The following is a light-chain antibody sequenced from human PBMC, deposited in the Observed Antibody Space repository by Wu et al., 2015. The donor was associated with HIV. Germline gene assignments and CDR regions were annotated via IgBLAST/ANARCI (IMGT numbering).Light chain of an antibody. CDR3: QKYNTAPWT. Sequence: DIQMTQSPSTLSASVGDRVTITCRASQSISTWLAWYQQKPGKAPKLLIYMASTLESGVPSRFSGSGSGTEFTLTISSLQPEDVATYYCQKYNTAPWTFGQGTKVEMK. CDR2: MAS. V-gene: IGKV1-5*03. CDR1: QSISTW. J-gene: IGKJ1*01.